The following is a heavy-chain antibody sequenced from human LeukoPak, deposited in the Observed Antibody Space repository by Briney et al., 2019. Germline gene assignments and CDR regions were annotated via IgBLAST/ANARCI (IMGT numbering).Heavy chain of an antibody. V-gene: IGHV1-69*10. J-gene: IGHJ5*02. D-gene: IGHD1-26*01. CDR1: GGTFSSYA. Sequence: ASVKVSCKASGGTFSSYAISWVRQAPGQGLEWMGGIIPIFGIANYAQKFQGRVTITADKSTSPAYMELSSLRVEDTAVYYCARGIVGDLTSWFDPWGQGTLVTVSS. CDR3: ARGIVGDLTSWFDP. CDR2: IIPIFGIA.